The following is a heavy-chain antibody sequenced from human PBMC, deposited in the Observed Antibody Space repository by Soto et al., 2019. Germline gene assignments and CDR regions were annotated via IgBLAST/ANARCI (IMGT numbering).Heavy chain of an antibody. J-gene: IGHJ4*02. CDR1: GGSFSTYG. Sequence: GASVKVSCKASGGSFSTYGINWVRLAPGQGLEWMGGIIPKFGTTNYAQKFQGRVTITADESTKTAYMELNCLRSEDTAVYYCARDWGIAVAEALDYWGQGTLVTVSS. CDR3: ARDWGIAVAEALDY. CDR2: IIPKFGTT. V-gene: IGHV1-69*13. D-gene: IGHD6-19*01.